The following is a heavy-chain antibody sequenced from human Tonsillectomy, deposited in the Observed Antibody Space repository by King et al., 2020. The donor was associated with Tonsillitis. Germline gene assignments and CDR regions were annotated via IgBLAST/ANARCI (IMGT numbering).Heavy chain of an antibody. V-gene: IGHV1-69*12. CDR3: ARPPITLVRGVVDGMDV. J-gene: IGHJ6*02. D-gene: IGHD3-10*01. CDR1: GGTFSSHV. Sequence: QLVQSGAEVKKPGSSVKVSCKASGGTFSSHVIGWVRQAPGQGLEWMGGILPIFGTANYAQKFQGRVTITADESTSTAYMELSSLRTADTAVYYCARPPITLVRGVVDGMDVWGQGTTVTVSS. CDR2: ILPIFGTA.